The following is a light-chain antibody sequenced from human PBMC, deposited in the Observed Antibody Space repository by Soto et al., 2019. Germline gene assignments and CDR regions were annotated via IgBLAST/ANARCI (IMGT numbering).Light chain of an antibody. V-gene: IGLV1-47*01. CDR3: AAWDDSLSGVV. J-gene: IGLJ2*01. CDR2: RNN. Sequence: QSVLTQPPSASGTPGQRVTLSCSGSSSNIGSNYVYWYQHLPGTAPKLLIYRNNQRPSGVPDRFSGSKSGTSASLAINGLLSEDEADYYCAAWDDSLSGVVFGGGTKLTVL. CDR1: SSNIGSNY.